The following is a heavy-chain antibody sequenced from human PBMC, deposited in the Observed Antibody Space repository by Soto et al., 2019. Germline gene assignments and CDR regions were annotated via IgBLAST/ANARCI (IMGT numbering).Heavy chain of an antibody. CDR1: GFAFSAYG. CDR3: AKDLMVNDHYHQYGMDV. CDR2: ITNAGGET. D-gene: IGHD3-10*01. Sequence: QVELVESGGGVVQPGRSLRLSCAASGFAFSAYGMHWVRQAPGKGLEWVALITNAGGETYYLDSVKGRFVISRDDSRHTLHLQMNSLRAEDTAVYYCAKDLMVNDHYHQYGMDVR. J-gene: IGHJ6*01. V-gene: IGHV3-30*18.